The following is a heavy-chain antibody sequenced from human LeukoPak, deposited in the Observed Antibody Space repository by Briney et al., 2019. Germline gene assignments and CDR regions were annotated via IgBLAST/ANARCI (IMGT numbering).Heavy chain of an antibody. CDR2: IYYSGSP. CDR3: ARGKLGDFWSGYYHGNWFDP. D-gene: IGHD3-3*01. CDR1: GGSISSGGFY. J-gene: IGHJ5*02. Sequence: SETLSLTCTVSGGSISSGGFYWSWIRQHPGKGLEWIGYIYYSGSPYYNPSLKSRVTISVDTSKNQFSLKLSSVTAADTAVYYCARGKLGDFWSGYYHGNWFDPWGQGTLVTVSS. V-gene: IGHV4-31*03.